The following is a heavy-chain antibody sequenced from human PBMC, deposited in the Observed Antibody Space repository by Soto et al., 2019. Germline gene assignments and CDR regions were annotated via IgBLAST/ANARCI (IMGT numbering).Heavy chain of an antibody. CDR2: ISYDGSKK. V-gene: IGHV3-30*03. CDR3: GRGPHVSQMATDY. D-gene: IGHD2-8*01. J-gene: IGHJ4*02. Sequence: GGSLRLSCAASGFTFSSYGMHWVRQAPGKGLEWVAVISYDGSKKYHADSVKGRFTISRDNSKNTLYLQMNSLRAEDTAVYYCGRGPHVSQMATDYWGQGTLVTVSS. CDR1: GFTFSSYG.